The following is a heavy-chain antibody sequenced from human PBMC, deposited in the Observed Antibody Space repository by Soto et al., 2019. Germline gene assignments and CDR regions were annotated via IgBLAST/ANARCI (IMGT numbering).Heavy chain of an antibody. D-gene: IGHD3-16*01. CDR2: ISSSSGST. J-gene: IGHJ3*02. CDR3: AKSEARVFLGVAFDN. Sequence: EVQLLESGGGLVKPGGSLRLSCAASGFTFSSYTMNWVRQAPGKGLEWVSAISSSSGSTYYADSVKGRFTISRDNTKNTLYLQKNSLRAADKAVYYCAKSEARVFLGVAFDNWGQGTMVTVSS. CDR1: GFTFSSYT. V-gene: IGHV3-23*01.